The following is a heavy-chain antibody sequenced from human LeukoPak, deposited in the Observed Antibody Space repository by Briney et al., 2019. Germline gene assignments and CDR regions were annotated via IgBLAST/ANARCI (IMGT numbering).Heavy chain of an antibody. V-gene: IGHV4-39*07. D-gene: IGHD1-26*01. J-gene: IGHJ5*02. CDR1: GGSISSSSYY. Sequence: SETLSLTCTVSGGSISSSSYYWGWIRQPPGKGLEWIGSIYHSGSTNYNPSLKSRVTISVDKSKNQFSLKLSSVTAADTAVYYCAREGAGSSSGDNWFDPWGQGTLVTVSS. CDR2: IYHSGST. CDR3: AREGAGSSSGDNWFDP.